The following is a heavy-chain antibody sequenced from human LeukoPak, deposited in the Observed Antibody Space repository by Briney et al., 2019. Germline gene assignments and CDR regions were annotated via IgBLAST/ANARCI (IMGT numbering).Heavy chain of an antibody. Sequence: TLSLTCTVSGGSISSYYWSWLRQPPGKALEWLALIYWDDDKRYSPSLTSRLTITKDTSKNQLVLTMTNMDPVDTATYYCAHRAPHYGPNVWGKGTTVTVSS. J-gene: IGHJ6*04. D-gene: IGHD4-17*01. CDR1: GGSISSYYW. V-gene: IGHV2-5*08. CDR3: AHRAPHYGPNV. CDR2: IYWDDDK.